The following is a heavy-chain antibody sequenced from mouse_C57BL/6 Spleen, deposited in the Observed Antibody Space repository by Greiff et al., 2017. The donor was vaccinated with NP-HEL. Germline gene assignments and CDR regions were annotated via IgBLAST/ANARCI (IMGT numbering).Heavy chain of an antibody. V-gene: IGHV14-3*01. CDR1: GFNIKNTY. CDR3: ASKTHYYGSSYAMDD. Sequence: DVKLQESVAELVRPGASVKLSCTASGFNIKNTYMHWVKQRPEQGLEWIGRIDPANGSTKYAPKFQGKATITADTSSNTAYLQLSSLTSEDTATYYCASKTHYYGSSYAMDDWGQGTSVTVSS. D-gene: IGHD1-1*01. J-gene: IGHJ4*01. CDR2: IDPANGST.